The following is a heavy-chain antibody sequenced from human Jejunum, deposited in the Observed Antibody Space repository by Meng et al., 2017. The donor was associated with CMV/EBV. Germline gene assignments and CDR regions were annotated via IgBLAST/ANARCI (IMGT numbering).Heavy chain of an antibody. CDR2: IGDSGDRT. CDR1: GFHFNKYA. J-gene: IGHJ6*02. D-gene: IGHD3-10*01. CDR3: ARGGVKVYYFNAMDV. V-gene: IGHV3-23*01. Sequence: GFHFNKYAMNWVRQAPGKGLQWVSAIGDSGDRTYYADSEKGRFTISRDNSKNTLYLQMNSLRAEDTAVYYCARGGVKVYYFNAMDVWGQGTPVTVSS.